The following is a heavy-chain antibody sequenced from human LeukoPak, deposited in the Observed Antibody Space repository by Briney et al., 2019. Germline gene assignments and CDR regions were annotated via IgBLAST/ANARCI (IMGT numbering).Heavy chain of an antibody. D-gene: IGHD7-27*01. CDR3: ARGPLGPYYYYMDV. Sequence: PGGSLRLSCAASGFTFNSCGMHWVRQAPGKGLEWVAFIRYDGSYEYYADSVKGRFTISRDNSKNTLYLQMNSLRAEDTAVYYCARGPLGPYYYYMDVWGEGTTVTVSS. CDR2: IRYDGSYE. V-gene: IGHV3-30*02. CDR1: GFTFNSCG. J-gene: IGHJ6*03.